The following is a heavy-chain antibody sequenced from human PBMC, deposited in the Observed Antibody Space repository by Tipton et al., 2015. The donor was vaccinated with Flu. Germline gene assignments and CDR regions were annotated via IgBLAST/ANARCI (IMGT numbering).Heavy chain of an antibody. J-gene: IGHJ4*02. CDR2: IYTNANT. Sequence: TLSLTCTVSGGSISRGSYYYNWIRQPAGEGLEWIGRIYTNANTNYKASLKSRVTISIDRSKNQFSLNLSSVTAADTAVYYCARRAYCGAVCSQDSDYWGQGTLVTVSS. V-gene: IGHV4-61*02. D-gene: IGHD2-21*02. CDR1: GGSISRGSYY. CDR3: ARRAYCGAVCSQDSDY.